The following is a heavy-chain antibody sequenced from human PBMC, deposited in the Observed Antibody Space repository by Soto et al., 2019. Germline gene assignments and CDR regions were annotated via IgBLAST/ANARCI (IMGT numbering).Heavy chain of an antibody. Sequence: QVQLVQSGAEVKKPGASVKVSCKASGDTFTDYYIHWVRQAPGQGLEWMGTVNPSGGHTTYAQHFLGRMTMLRDTSTSTLYMELASLTSEDTAIYFCARGGLVVVVTAALDYWGQGTLVTVSS. CDR2: VNPSGGHT. D-gene: IGHD2-21*02. J-gene: IGHJ4*02. CDR1: GDTFTDYY. CDR3: ARGGLVVVVTAALDY. V-gene: IGHV1-46*01.